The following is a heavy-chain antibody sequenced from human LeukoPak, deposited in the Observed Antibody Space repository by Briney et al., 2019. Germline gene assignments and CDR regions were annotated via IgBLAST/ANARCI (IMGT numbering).Heavy chain of an antibody. CDR1: GGSLSGYY. D-gene: IGHD3-3*01. Sequence: SETLSLTCAVYGGSLSGYYWSWIRQPPGKGLEWLGEINHRGTTKYNPFLMSRVAISLDTSNNQFSLRMNSVTAADTAVYYCARLSVSMFGVVRNWFDHWGQGTLVTVSS. CDR3: ARLSVSMFGVVRNWFDH. CDR2: INHRGTT. J-gene: IGHJ5*02. V-gene: IGHV4-34*01.